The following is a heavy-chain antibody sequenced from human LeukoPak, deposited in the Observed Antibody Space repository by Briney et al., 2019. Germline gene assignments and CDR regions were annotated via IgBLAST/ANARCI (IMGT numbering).Heavy chain of an antibody. CDR3: ARGYDDDAFDI. CDR2: IYHSGST. CDR1: GGSISSGGYS. Sequence: SETLSLTCAVSGGSISSGGYSWSWIRQPPGKGQEWIGYIYHSGSTYYNPSLKSRVTISVDRSKNQFSLKLSSVTAADTAVYYCARGYDDDAFDIWGQGTMVTVSS. D-gene: IGHD2-15*01. V-gene: IGHV4-30-2*01. J-gene: IGHJ3*02.